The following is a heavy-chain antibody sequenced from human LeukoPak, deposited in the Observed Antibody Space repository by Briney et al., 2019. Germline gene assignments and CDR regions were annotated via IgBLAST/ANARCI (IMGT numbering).Heavy chain of an antibody. CDR1: GGSFSGYY. V-gene: IGHV4-34*01. CDR2: INHSGST. Sequence: SETLSLTCAVYGGSFSGYYWSWIRQPPGKGLEGIGEINHSGSTNYNPSLKSRVTISVDTSKNQFSLKLSSVTAADTAVYYCARGLGYYGSGSYLAGYWGQGTLVTVSS. D-gene: IGHD3-10*01. J-gene: IGHJ4*02. CDR3: ARGLGYYGSGSYLAGY.